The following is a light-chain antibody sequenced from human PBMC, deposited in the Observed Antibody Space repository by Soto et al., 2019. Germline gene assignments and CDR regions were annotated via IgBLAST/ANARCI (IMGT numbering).Light chain of an antibody. Sequence: QSVLTQPPSASGTPGQRVTISCSGSSSNIGSNTVNWYQQLPGTAPKLLIYSNNQRPSGVPDRFSGSKSGTSASLAISGLQSEDEGDYYGAAWDDSLLWVFGGGTQLTGL. CDR1: SSNIGSNT. CDR2: SNN. J-gene: IGLJ3*02. CDR3: AAWDDSLLWV. V-gene: IGLV1-44*01.